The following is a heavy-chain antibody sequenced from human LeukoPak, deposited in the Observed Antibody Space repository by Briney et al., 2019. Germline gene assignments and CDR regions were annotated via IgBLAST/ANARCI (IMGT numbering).Heavy chain of an antibody. Sequence: GASVKVSCKASGYTFTSYGISWVRQAPGQGLEWMGWISAYNGNTNYAQKLQGRVTMTTDTFTSTAYMELRSLRSDDTAVYYCARPYYHYDSSGYYYDYWGQGTLVTVSS. V-gene: IGHV1-18*01. CDR2: ISAYNGNT. CDR3: ARPYYHYDSSGYYYDY. CDR1: GYTFTSYG. D-gene: IGHD3-22*01. J-gene: IGHJ4*02.